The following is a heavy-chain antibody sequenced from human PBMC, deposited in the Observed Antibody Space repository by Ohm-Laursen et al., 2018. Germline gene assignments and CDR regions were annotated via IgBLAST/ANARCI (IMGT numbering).Heavy chain of an antibody. Sequence: SETLSLTCSVSGDSISAHYWSWIRQPPGKGLEWIGEINHSGSTKYNPSLKSRVTISGDTSKNQFSLKLTSVTAADTAVYFCARGPTLDYNILTGYYNFDYWGQGTLVTVSS. D-gene: IGHD3-9*01. CDR3: ARGPTLDYNILTGYYNFDY. CDR1: GDSISAHY. CDR2: INHSGST. J-gene: IGHJ4*02. V-gene: IGHV4-34*01.